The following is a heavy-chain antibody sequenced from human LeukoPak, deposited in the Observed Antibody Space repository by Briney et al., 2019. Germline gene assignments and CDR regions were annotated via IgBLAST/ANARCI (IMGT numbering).Heavy chain of an antibody. J-gene: IGHJ4*02. Sequence: KPSETLSLTCTVSGVSISGSIYYWGWIRQPPGKGLEWIATMHYSGSTYYNPSLKSRVTIPVDTSKNQVSLKLTSVIAADTAVYYCATYKRGIPHEYWGQGTLVTVSS. CDR3: ATYKRGIPHEY. D-gene: IGHD1-1*01. CDR1: GVSISGSIYY. V-gene: IGHV4-39*01. CDR2: MHYSGST.